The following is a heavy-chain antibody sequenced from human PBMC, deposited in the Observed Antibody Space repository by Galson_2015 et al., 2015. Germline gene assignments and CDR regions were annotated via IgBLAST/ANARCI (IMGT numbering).Heavy chain of an antibody. V-gene: IGHV4-4*02. CDR3: ASYSSSWYEVGY. J-gene: IGHJ4*02. D-gene: IGHD6-13*01. CDR2: IYHSGST. CDR1: GGSISSSNW. Sequence: ETLSLTCAVSGGSISSSNWWSWVRQPPGKGLEWIGEIYHSGSTNYNPSLKSRVTISVDKSKNQFSLKLSSVTAADTAVYYCASYSSSWYEVGYWGQGTLVTVSS.